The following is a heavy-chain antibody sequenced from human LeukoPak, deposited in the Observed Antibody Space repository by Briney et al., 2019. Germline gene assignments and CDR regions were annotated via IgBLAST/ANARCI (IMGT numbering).Heavy chain of an antibody. D-gene: IGHD3-22*01. CDR2: TYYSGST. Sequence: SETLSLTCTVSGGSISSSSYYWGWIRQPPGKGLEWIGSTYYSGSTYYNPSLKSRVTISVDTSKNQFSLKLSSVTAADTAVYYCARQYDYYDSSGYPHPNWFDPWGQGTLVTVSS. V-gene: IGHV4-39*01. CDR3: ARQYDYYDSSGYPHPNWFDP. J-gene: IGHJ5*02. CDR1: GGSISSSSYY.